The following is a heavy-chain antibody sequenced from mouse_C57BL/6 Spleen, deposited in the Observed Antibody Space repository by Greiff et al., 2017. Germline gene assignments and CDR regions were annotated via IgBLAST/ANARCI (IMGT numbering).Heavy chain of an antibody. CDR2: IWSGGST. CDR1: GFSLTSYG. D-gene: IGHD3-3*01. V-gene: IGHV2-2*01. CDR3: ARNGDVDFGC. Sequence: VQLVESGPGLVQPSQSLSITCTASGFSLTSYGVHWVRQSPGKGLEWLGVIWSGGSTDYNAAFISSLIIRKDNSKSQVFSKMNSLQADDTAIYYCARNGDVDFGCWGKGTTLTVS. J-gene: IGHJ2*01.